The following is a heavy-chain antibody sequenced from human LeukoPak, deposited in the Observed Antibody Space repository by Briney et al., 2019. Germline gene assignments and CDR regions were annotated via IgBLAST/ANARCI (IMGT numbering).Heavy chain of an antibody. CDR2: ISSSSSYI. D-gene: IGHD1-14*01. CDR1: GFTFSSYA. V-gene: IGHV3-21*01. CDR3: ARGTSLCYFDY. Sequence: GSLRLSCAASGFTFSSYAMSWVRQAPGKGLEWVSSISSSSSYIYYADSVKGRFTISRDNAKNSLYLQMNSLRAEDTAVYYCARGTSLCYFDYWGQGTLVTVSS. J-gene: IGHJ4*02.